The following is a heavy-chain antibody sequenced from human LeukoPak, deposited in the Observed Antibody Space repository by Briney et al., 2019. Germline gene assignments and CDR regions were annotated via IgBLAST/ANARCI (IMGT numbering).Heavy chain of an antibody. Sequence: GSLRLSCAASGFTFSNYFMHWVRQAPGKGLVWVSRINSDGTTTMYADSVKGRFTISRDNAKNTLYLQMNSLRDEDTAVYYCARRVDGTRWFDPWGQGTLVTVSS. V-gene: IGHV3-74*03. D-gene: IGHD2-15*01. CDR1: GFTFSNYF. J-gene: IGHJ5*02. CDR2: INSDGTTT. CDR3: ARRVDGTRWFDP.